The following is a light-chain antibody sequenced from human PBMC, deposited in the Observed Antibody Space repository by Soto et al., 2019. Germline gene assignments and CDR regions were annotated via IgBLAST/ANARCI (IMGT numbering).Light chain of an antibody. J-gene: IGKJ4*01. Sequence: DIVLTQSPGTLSLSPGERATLSCRASQSVSSSYLAWYQQKPGQAPRLLIYGASSRATGIPDRFSGSGSGTDFTLTISKLEPEDSAVYYCQQYGNSPFTFGGGTKVEIK. V-gene: IGKV3-20*01. CDR3: QQYGNSPFT. CDR1: QSVSSSY. CDR2: GAS.